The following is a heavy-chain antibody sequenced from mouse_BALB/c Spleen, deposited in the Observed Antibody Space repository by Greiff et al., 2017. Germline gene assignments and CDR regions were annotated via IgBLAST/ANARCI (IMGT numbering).Heavy chain of an antibody. CDR3: TRNYGSSYLDY. CDR1: GYTFTDYE. CDR2: IDPETGGT. Sequence: VQLQQSGAELVRPGASVTLSCKASGYTFTDYEMHWVKQTPVHGLEWIGAIDPETGGTAYNQKFKGKATLTADKSSSTAYMELRSLTSEDSAVYYCTRNYGSSYLDYWGQGTTLTVSS. J-gene: IGHJ2*01. D-gene: IGHD1-1*01. V-gene: IGHV1-15*01.